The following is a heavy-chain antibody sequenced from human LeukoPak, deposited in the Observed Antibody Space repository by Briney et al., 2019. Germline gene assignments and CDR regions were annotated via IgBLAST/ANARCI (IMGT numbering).Heavy chain of an antibody. CDR1: GFTFSDYY. Sequence: GGSLRLSCAASGFTFSDYYMSWIRQAPGKGLEWVSYISSSGSTIYYADSVKGRFTISRDNSKNTLYLQMNSLRAEDTAVYYCAKTYSSSYVYMDVWGKGTTVTISS. J-gene: IGHJ6*03. CDR3: AKTYSSSYVYMDV. D-gene: IGHD6-13*01. CDR2: ISSSGSTI. V-gene: IGHV3-11*01.